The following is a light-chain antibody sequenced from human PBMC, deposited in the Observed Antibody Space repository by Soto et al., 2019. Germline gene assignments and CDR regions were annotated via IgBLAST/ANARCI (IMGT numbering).Light chain of an antibody. V-gene: IGKV3-20*01. Sequence: EILLTQSPGTLSLSPGERATLSCRASQSVSNNYLAWYQQKPCQAPRLLIYGASNRATGIPDRFSGSGSGTEFTLTISRLEPEDFAVYYCQQYGSSGTFGQGTKVDIK. CDR3: QQYGSSGT. CDR2: GAS. J-gene: IGKJ1*01. CDR1: QSVSNNY.